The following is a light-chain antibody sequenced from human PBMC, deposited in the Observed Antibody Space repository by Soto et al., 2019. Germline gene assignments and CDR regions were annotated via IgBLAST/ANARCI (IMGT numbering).Light chain of an antibody. Sequence: QSALTQPASVSGSPGQSITISCTGTSSDVGGYNYVSWYQQHPGKAPKLMIYDVSNRPSGVSNRFSGAKSGNTASLTISGLQAEDEADYYCCSYTSISSYVFGTGTKLTGL. V-gene: IGLV2-14*01. CDR1: SSDVGGYNY. CDR2: DVS. J-gene: IGLJ1*01. CDR3: CSYTSISSYV.